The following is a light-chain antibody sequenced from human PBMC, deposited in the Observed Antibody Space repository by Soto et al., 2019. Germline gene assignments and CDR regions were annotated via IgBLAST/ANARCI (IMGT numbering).Light chain of an antibody. CDR2: RAS. J-gene: IGKJ3*01. V-gene: IGKV3-20*01. Sequence: EIVLTQSPGTLSLSPGERATLSCRASQTISSSFLAWYQQKPGHAPRLLIYRASRSAPGIPDRFSGSGSWTDFTLTISRRESEDFAVYYCHQFGSSPLDTFGPGTKVEIK. CDR3: HQFGSSPLDT. CDR1: QTISSSF.